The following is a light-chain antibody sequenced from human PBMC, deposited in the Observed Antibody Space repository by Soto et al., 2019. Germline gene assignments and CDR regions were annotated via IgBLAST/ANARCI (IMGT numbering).Light chain of an antibody. CDR3: QQSYSTPQT. Sequence: EIVLTQSPGTLSLSPGERATLSCRASQSVNNNYLAWYQQKPGQAPRLLINGASSRATGIPDRFSGSGSGTDFTLTISSLQPEDFATYYCQQSYSTPQTFGQGTKVDIK. CDR2: GAS. J-gene: IGKJ1*01. CDR1: QSVNNNY. V-gene: IGKV3-20*01.